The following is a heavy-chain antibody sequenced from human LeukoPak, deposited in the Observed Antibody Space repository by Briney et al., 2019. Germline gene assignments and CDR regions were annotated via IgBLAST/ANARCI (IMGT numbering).Heavy chain of an antibody. V-gene: IGHV3-30*02. J-gene: IGHJ4*02. CDR1: GFTLSNYG. D-gene: IGHD3-10*01. CDR2: IRFDGGNK. Sequence: GGSLRLSCAASGFTLSNYGMHWVRQAPGKGLEWVAFIRFDGGNKYYAESVKGRFTISRDNSKNTLYLQMNSLRAEDTAVYYCANLGAPRGFDYWGQGTLVTVSS. CDR3: ANLGAPRGFDY.